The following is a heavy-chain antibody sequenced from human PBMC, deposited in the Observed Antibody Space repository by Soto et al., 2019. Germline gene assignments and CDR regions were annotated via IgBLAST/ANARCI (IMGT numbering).Heavy chain of an antibody. CDR2: ISGSGGST. Sequence: AGGSLRLSCAASGFTFSSYAMSWVRQAPGKGLEWVSAISGSGGSTYYADSVKGRVTISRDNSKNTLYLQMNSLRAEDTAVYYCAKDRSCSGGSCYSEVAFDIWGQGTMVTVSS. V-gene: IGHV3-23*01. CDR3: AKDRSCSGGSCYSEVAFDI. CDR1: GFTFSSYA. D-gene: IGHD2-15*01. J-gene: IGHJ3*02.